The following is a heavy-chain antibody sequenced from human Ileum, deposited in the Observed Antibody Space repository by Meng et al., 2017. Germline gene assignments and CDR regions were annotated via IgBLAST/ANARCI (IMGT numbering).Heavy chain of an antibody. D-gene: IGHD2-2*01. CDR1: GGSISRYY. V-gene: IGHV4-4*07. J-gene: IGHJ5*02. CDR2: IYASGST. CDR3: ARVGCSSTSCYNWFDP. Sequence: SATLSLTCTVSGGSISRYYWTWIRQPAGKGLEWIGRIYASGSTNYNPSLKSRVTISVDTSKNQFSLKLSSVTAADTAVYYCARVGCSSTSCYNWFDPWGQGTLVTVSS.